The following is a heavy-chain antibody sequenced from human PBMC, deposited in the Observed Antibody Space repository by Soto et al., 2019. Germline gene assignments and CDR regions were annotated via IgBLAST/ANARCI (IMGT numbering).Heavy chain of an antibody. D-gene: IGHD5-18*01. J-gene: IGHJ6*02. CDR3: AKGIPDTGGYYYYSMDV. Sequence: GGSLRLSCAASGFTFSSCAMCWVRQAPGQGLDWVSVVSGSGGITSSADSVKGRFTISRDNSKNILYLQMNSLRAEDTAVYYCAKGIPDTGGYYYYSMDVWGQGTAVTVSS. V-gene: IGHV3-23*01. CDR1: GFTFSSCA. CDR2: VSGSGGIT.